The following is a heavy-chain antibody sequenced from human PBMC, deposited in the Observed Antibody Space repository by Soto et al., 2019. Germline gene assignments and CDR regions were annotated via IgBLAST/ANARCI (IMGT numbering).Heavy chain of an antibody. CDR1: GYTFTGYY. CDR3: ARGRGTYYSDY. Sequence: ASVKVSCKASGYTFTGYYMYWVRQAPGQGLEWMGWINPNSGDTNYAQKFQGWVTMTRDTSISTAYMELSRLTSDDTAVYYCARGRGTYYSDYWGQGSLVTVS. CDR2: INPNSGDT. V-gene: IGHV1-2*04. J-gene: IGHJ4*02. D-gene: IGHD3-10*01.